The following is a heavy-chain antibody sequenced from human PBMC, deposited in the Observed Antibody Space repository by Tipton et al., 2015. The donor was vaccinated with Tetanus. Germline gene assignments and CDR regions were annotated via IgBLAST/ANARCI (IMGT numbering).Heavy chain of an antibody. CDR3: ARDSKDFRGPYDSSGYSDY. D-gene: IGHD3-22*01. J-gene: IGHJ4*02. Sequence: AASGFTFSDYYMSWIRQAPGKGLEWVSYISSSGSTIYYADSVKGRFTISRDNAKNSLYLQMNSLRAEDTAVYYCARDSKDFRGPYDSSGYSDYWGQGTLVTVSS. V-gene: IGHV3-11*01. CDR1: GFTFSDYY. CDR2: ISSSGSTI.